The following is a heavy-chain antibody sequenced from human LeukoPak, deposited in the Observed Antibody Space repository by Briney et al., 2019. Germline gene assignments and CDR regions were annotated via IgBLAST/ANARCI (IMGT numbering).Heavy chain of an antibody. CDR1: RGSISSSSYY. D-gene: IGHD2-15*01. CDR2: VSYSGNT. J-gene: IGHJ4*02. CDR3: ARHSKRGYCSGASCYRL. Sequence: SETLSLTCTVSRGSISSSSYYWGWIRQAPGKGLEWVGSVSYSGNTYYSPSLKSRLTMSVDTSMNQFSLKLRSVTAADTAVYCCARHSKRGYCSGASCYRLWGQGTLVAVSA. V-gene: IGHV4-39*01.